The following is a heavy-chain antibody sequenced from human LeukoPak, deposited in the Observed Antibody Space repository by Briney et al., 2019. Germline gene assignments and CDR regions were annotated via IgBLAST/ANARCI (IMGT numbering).Heavy chain of an antibody. CDR3: ARVGLPAYSNGGLEN. J-gene: IGHJ4*02. CDR2: ISSSGSTI. D-gene: IGHD6-19*01. CDR1: GFTFSSYE. V-gene: IGHV3-48*03. Sequence: PGGSLRLSCAASGFTFSSYEMNWVRQAPGKGLEWVSYISSSGSTIYYADSVKGRFTISRDNAKNSLYLQMNSLRAEDTAVYFCARVGLPAYSNGGLENWGQGTLVTVSS.